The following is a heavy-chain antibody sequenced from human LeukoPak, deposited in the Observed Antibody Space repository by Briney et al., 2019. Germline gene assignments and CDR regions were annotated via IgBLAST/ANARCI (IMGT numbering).Heavy chain of an antibody. D-gene: IGHD4-17*01. Sequence: AGGSLRLSCAASGFTFSSYAMHWVRQAPGKGLEWVAVISYDGSNKYYADSVKGRFTISRDNAKNSLYLQMNSLRAEDTAVYYCARVGHDYGDYVGWFDPWGQGTLVTVSS. CDR1: GFTFSSYA. CDR3: ARVGHDYGDYVGWFDP. J-gene: IGHJ5*02. V-gene: IGHV3-30*04. CDR2: ISYDGSNK.